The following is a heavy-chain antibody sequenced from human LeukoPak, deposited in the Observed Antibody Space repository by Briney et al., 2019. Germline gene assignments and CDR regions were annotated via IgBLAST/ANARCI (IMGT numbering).Heavy chain of an antibody. CDR3: ARPSIAARDFDY. CDR2: IYYSGTT. J-gene: IGHJ4*02. CDR1: GGSISSGDYY. Sequence: PSETLSLTCTVSGGSISSGDYYWNWIRQPPGKGLEWIGYIYYSGTTYYNPSLKSRVTISVDTSKNQFSLKLSSVTAADTAVYYCARPSIAARDFDYWGQGTLVTVSS. D-gene: IGHD6-6*01. V-gene: IGHV4-30-4*08.